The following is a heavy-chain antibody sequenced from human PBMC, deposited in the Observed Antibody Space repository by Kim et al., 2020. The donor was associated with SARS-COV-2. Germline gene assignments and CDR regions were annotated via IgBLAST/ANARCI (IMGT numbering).Heavy chain of an antibody. CDR2: IYYSGST. D-gene: IGHD2-2*01. V-gene: IGHV4-39*01. CDR1: GGSISSSSYY. J-gene: IGHJ4*02. CDR3: ARHDRRSIVVVPAAPFDY. Sequence: SETLSLTCTVSGGSISSSSYYWGWIRQPPGKGLEWIGSIYYSGSTYYNPSLKSRVTISVDTSKNQFSLKLSSVTAADTAVYYCARHDRRSIVVVPAAPFDYWGQGTLVTVSS.